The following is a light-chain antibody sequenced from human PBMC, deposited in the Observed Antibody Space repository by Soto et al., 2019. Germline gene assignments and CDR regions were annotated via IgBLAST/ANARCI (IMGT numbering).Light chain of an antibody. J-gene: IGLJ7*01. CDR2: LNSDGSH. CDR3: QTWDTGIAV. CDR1: SGHSSYA. Sequence: QLVLTQSPSASASLGASVKLTCTLSSGHSSYAIAWHQQQPEKGPRSLMKLNSDGSHSKGDGIPDRFSGSSSGAERYLTISSLQSEDEADYYCQTWDTGIAVFGGGTKLTVL. V-gene: IGLV4-69*01.